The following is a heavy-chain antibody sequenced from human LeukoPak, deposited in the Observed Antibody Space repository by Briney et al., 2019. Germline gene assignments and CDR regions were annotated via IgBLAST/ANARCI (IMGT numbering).Heavy chain of an antibody. J-gene: IGHJ6*02. CDR2: INPNSGGT. CDR3: ASVGLSGSYVDYYGMDV. Sequence: ASVKVSCKASGYTFTGYYMHWVRQAPGQGLEWMGWINPNSGGTNYAQKFQGRVTMTRDTSISTAYMELSRLRSDDTAVYYCASVGLSGSYVDYYGMDVWGQGTTVTVSS. CDR1: GYTFTGYY. V-gene: IGHV1-2*02. D-gene: IGHD1-26*01.